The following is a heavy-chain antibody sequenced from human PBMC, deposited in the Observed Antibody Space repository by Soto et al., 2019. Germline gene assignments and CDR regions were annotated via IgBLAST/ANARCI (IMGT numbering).Heavy chain of an antibody. CDR2: ISAYNGNT. CDR1: GYTFTSYG. V-gene: IGHV1-18*04. CDR3: ARGRQTTVTTPYYFDY. D-gene: IGHD4-4*01. J-gene: IGHJ4*02. Sequence: GASVKVSCKASGYTFTSYGISWVRQAPGQGLEWMGWISAYNGNTNYAQKLQGRVTMTTDTSTSTAYMELRSLRSDDTAVYYCARGRQTTVTTPYYFDYWGQGTLVTVSS.